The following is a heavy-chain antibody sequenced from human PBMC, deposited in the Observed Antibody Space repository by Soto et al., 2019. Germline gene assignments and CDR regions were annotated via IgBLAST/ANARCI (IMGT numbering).Heavy chain of an antibody. CDR1: GFTFSNAW. CDR2: IKSKTDGGTT. V-gene: IGHV3-15*01. CDR3: TTDLRDHSSCCVRDFDT. J-gene: IGHJ3*02. D-gene: IGHD6-19*01. Sequence: GGSLRLSCAASGFTFSNAWMSWVRQAPGKGLEWVGRIKSKTDGGTTDYAAPVKGRFTISRDDSKNTLYLQMNSLKTEDTAVYYCTTDLRDHSSCCVRDFDTWGQGTMVTVAS.